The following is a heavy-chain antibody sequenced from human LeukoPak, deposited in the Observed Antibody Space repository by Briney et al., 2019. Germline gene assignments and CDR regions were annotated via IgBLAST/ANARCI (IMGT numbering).Heavy chain of an antibody. CDR1: GGSFSGYY. Sequence: SETLSLTCAVYGGSFSGYYWSWIRQPPGKGLEWIGEINHSGSTNYNPSLRSRVTVSVHTSKNQLSLKLSSVAAADTAVYYCARQWLVSPLFDYWGQGTLVTVSS. CDR2: INHSGST. V-gene: IGHV4-34*01. J-gene: IGHJ4*02. D-gene: IGHD6-19*01. CDR3: ARQWLVSPLFDY.